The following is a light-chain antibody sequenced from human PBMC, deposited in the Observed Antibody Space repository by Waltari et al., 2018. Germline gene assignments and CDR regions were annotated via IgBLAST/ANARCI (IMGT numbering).Light chain of an antibody. CDR2: AAS. Sequence: VLTQYPGTLSLSPGERPPLSCRASQSISKYLASYKQIPGQAPSLLIYAASTRATGIPDRFSGSRFGTDFSLTISRLEPEDFAGYYCQNHERLPAKFGQGTKVEIK. CDR1: QSISKY. J-gene: IGKJ1*01. V-gene: IGKV3-20*01. CDR3: QNHERLPAK.